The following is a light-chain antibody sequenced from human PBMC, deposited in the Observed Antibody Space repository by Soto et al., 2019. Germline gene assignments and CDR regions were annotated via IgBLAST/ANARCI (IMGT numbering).Light chain of an antibody. Sequence: DIQMTQSPSSLSASVGDRVTITCRASQSISSYLNWYQQKAGKAPKLLIYKASTLKSGVPSRFSGSGSGTEFTLTISSLQPDDFATYYCQHYNSYPLTFGGGTKVDIK. CDR1: QSISSY. CDR3: QHYNSYPLT. J-gene: IGKJ4*01. CDR2: KAS. V-gene: IGKV1-5*03.